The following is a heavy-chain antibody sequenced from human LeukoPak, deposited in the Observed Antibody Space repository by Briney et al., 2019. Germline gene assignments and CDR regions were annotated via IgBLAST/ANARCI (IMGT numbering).Heavy chain of an antibody. J-gene: IGHJ5*02. CDR3: ATRYTYGQTRWFDP. Sequence: ASVKVSCKVSGYTLTELSMHWVRQAPGKGLEWMGGFDPEDGETIYAQKFQGRVTMTEDTSTDTAYMELSSLRSEDTAVYYCATRYTYGQTRWFDPWGQGTLVTVYS. D-gene: IGHD5-18*01. CDR1: GYTLTELS. CDR2: FDPEDGET. V-gene: IGHV1-24*01.